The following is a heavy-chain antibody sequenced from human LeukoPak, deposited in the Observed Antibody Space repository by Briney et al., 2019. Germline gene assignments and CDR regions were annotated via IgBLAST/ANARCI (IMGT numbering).Heavy chain of an antibody. Sequence: SETLSLTCAVYGGSFSGYYWSWIRQPPGKGLEWIGEINHSGSTNYNPSLKSRVTISVDTSKNQFSLKLSSVTAADTAVYYCARGGRFGELFPFDYWGQGTLVTVSS. V-gene: IGHV4-34*01. J-gene: IGHJ4*02. CDR1: GGSFSGYY. CDR3: ARGGRFGELFPFDY. CDR2: INHSGST. D-gene: IGHD3-10*01.